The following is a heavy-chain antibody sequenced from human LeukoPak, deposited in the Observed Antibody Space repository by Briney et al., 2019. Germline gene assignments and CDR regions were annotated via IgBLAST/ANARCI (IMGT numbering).Heavy chain of an antibody. CDR1: GGSISSGGYS. CDR2: IYHSGST. V-gene: IGHV4-30-2*01. J-gene: IGHJ4*02. CDR3: ARGSYGDYADY. Sequence: SETLSLTCAVSGGSISSGGYSWSWIRQPPGKSLEWIGYIYHSGSTYYNPSLKSRVTISVDRSKNQFSLKLSSVTAADTAVYYCARGSYGDYADYWGQGTLVTVSS. D-gene: IGHD4-17*01.